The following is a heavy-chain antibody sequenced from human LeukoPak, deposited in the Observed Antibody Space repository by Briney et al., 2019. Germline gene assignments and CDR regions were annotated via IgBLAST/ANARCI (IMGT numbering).Heavy chain of an antibody. CDR3: ARVGALRIYYYGMDV. CDR1: GFTFSSYA. D-gene: IGHD1-26*01. J-gene: IGHJ6*02. CDR2: ISYDGSNK. Sequence: PGGSLRLSCAASGFTFSSYAMHWVRQAPGKGLEWVAVISYDGSNKYYADSVKGRFTISRDNSKNMLYLQMNSLRAEDTAVYYCARVGALRIYYYGMDVWGQGTTVTVSS. V-gene: IGHV3-30-3*01.